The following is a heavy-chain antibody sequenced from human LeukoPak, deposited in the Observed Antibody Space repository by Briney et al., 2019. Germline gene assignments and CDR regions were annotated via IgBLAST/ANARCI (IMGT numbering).Heavy chain of an antibody. CDR1: GYIFTGYY. CDR3: ARGDYVASHDY. V-gene: IGHV1-2*02. Sequence: ASVKVSCKASGYIFTGYYMHWVRQAPGQGLEWMGWINPKSGGTNYAQKFQGRVTMTRDTSITTAYMELSRLRFDDTAVYYCARGDYVASHDYWGQGTLVTVSS. CDR2: INPKSGGT. D-gene: IGHD4-17*01. J-gene: IGHJ4*02.